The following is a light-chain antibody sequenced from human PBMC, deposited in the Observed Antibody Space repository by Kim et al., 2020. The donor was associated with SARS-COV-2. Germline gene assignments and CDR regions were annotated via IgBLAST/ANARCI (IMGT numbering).Light chain of an antibody. CDR3: LQTHIYSRT. CDR1: QNINYS. J-gene: IGKJ1*01. CDR2: AAS. Sequence: DIQMTQSPSSLSASVGDRVTITCRATQNINYSLKWYQQIPGRAPRLLIYAASTLQRGVPSRFSGSGSGTDFTLTISSLQPEDFATYYCLQTHIYSRTFGQGTKVEIK. V-gene: IGKV1-39*01.